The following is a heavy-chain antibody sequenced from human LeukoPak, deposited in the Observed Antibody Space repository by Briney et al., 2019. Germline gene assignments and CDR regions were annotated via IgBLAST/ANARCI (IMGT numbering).Heavy chain of an antibody. CDR2: IYYSGST. CDR1: GGSISSYY. Sequence: SETLSLTCTVSGGSISSYYWSWIRQPPGKGLEWIGYIYYSGSTNYNPSLKSRVTISVDTSKNQFSLKLSSVTAADAAGYYCARLLGYGDYGSRGGFDPWGQGTLVTVSS. CDR3: ARLLGYGDYGSRGGFDP. J-gene: IGHJ5*02. V-gene: IGHV4-59*01. D-gene: IGHD4-17*01.